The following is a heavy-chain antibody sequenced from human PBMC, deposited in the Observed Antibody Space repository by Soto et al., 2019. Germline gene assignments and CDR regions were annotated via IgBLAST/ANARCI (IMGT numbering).Heavy chain of an antibody. CDR3: RSSTSCYDESCVDV. D-gene: IGHD2-2*01. J-gene: IGHJ6*02. CDR1: CYSISSGNY. Sequence: SETLSLTCAVSCYSISSGNYWAWIRQPPGRGLEWIGSLYHIGSTHYNTSLKSRVTISVDTSKNHFSLELSSVTAADTAIYYCRSSTSCYDESCVDVWGQGTMVTVSS. CDR2: LYHIGST. V-gene: IGHV4-38-2*01.